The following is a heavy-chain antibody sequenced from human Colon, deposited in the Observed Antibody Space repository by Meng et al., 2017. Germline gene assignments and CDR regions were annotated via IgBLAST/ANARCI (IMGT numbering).Heavy chain of an antibody. V-gene: IGHV3-48*03. CDR1: GFIFSSYE. J-gene: IGHJ6*02. CDR2: ISTSGATI. D-gene: IGHD3-16*01. Sequence: GESLKISCTASGFIFSSYEMNWVRQTPGKGLEWVSFISTSGATIHYSDSVKGRFTISRDNAKNSLYLQMNSLRDEDTALDYCARDGGGHDHGRFYYYGSDVWGQGTTVTVSS. CDR3: ARDGGGHDHGRFYYYGSDV.